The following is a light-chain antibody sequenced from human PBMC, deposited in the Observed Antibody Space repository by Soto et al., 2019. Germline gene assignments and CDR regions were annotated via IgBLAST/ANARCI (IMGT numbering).Light chain of an antibody. CDR2: AAS. J-gene: IGKJ1*01. V-gene: IGKV3D-15*01. Sequence: ELVLTQTPGTLSLSLGERATLSCRASQSVSSDFLAWYKQQPGQAPRLLIYAASTRATGIPARFIGNGSGTEFTLPIRSLQSEDFAVDDCQPYNNWWTFSRLTKVDIK. CDR1: QSVSSD. CDR3: QPYNNWWT.